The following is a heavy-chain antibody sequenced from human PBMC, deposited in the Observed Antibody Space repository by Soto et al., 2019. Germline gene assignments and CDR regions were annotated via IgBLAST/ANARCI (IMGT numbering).Heavy chain of an antibody. V-gene: IGHV3-33*01. CDR1: GFTFSSYG. CDR2: IWYDGSNK. CDR3: ARGYYDSSGFLDY. J-gene: IGHJ4*02. D-gene: IGHD3-22*01. Sequence: PGGSLTLSCAASGFTFSSYGMHWVRQAPGKGLEWVAVIWYDGSNKYYADSVKGRFTISRDNSKNTLYLQMNSLRAEDTAVYYCARGYYDSSGFLDYWGQGTLVTVSS.